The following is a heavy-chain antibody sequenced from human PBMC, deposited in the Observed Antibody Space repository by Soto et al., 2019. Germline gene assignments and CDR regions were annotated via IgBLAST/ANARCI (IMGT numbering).Heavy chain of an antibody. J-gene: IGHJ4*02. D-gene: IGHD6-13*01. CDR3: TNWYGPSDY. CDR1: GFTFSNAW. V-gene: IGHV3-15*01. Sequence: GGSLRLSCTVSGFTFSNAWMSWVRQAPGKGLEWVGRIKSKADGETRDYAAPVKGRFTILRDDSKNTLYLQMDSLKTEDTAMYYCTNWYGPSDYWGQGTLVTVS. CDR2: IKSKADGETR.